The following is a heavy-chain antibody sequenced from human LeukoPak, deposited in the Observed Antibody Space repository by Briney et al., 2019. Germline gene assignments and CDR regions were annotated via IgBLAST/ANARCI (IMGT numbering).Heavy chain of an antibody. CDR1: GFTVSSNY. CDR3: ARVYDILNGAMTCDY. J-gene: IGHJ4*02. Sequence: PGGSLRLSCAASGFTVSSNYMSWVRQAPGKGLEWIGNIYYNGGTYYSPSLKSRVTISVDPSKNHFSLKLSSVTAADTAVYYCARVYDILNGAMTCDYWGQGTLVTVSS. V-gene: IGHV4-59*02. CDR2: IYYNGGT. D-gene: IGHD3-9*01.